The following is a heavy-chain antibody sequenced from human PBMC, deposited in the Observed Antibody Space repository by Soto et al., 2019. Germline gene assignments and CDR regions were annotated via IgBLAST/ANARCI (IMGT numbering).Heavy chain of an antibody. J-gene: IGHJ6*02. Sequence: EVQLVESGGGLVQPGGSLRLSCAASGFTFSSYEMNWVRQAPGKGLEWVSYISSSGSTIYYADSVKGRFTISRDNAKNSLYLQMNSLRAEDTAVYYCARGEVPAAYYYGMDVWGQGTTVTVSS. V-gene: IGHV3-48*03. CDR1: GFTFSSYE. CDR3: ARGEVPAAYYYGMDV. D-gene: IGHD2-2*01. CDR2: ISSSGSTI.